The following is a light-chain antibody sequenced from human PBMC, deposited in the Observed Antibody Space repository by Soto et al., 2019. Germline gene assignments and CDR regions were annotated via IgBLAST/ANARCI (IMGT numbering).Light chain of an antibody. Sequence: EIVLTQSPATLSLSPGERATLSCRASQTFSSHLAWYQQKPGQDPRLLIYDASKRATGIPARFSGRGSGTDFTLTISSLEPEDFAVYYCQQRSNWPPLITFGQGTRLEIK. V-gene: IGKV3-11*01. CDR2: DAS. CDR1: QTFSSH. CDR3: QQRSNWPPLIT. J-gene: IGKJ5*01.